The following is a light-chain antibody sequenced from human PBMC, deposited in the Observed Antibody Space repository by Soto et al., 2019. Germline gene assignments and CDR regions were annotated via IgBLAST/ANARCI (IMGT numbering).Light chain of an antibody. CDR2: DAS. J-gene: IGKJ1*01. Sequence: EIVLTQSPGSLSLSPGEGATLSCRASQSVRSSYLAWYQQKPGQAPRLLIFDASSRATGIPDRFSGSGSGTEFTLTISSLQSEDFAVYYCQQYNNWPPWTFGQGTKVDI. CDR3: QQYNNWPPWT. CDR1: QSVRSSY. V-gene: IGKV3-20*01.